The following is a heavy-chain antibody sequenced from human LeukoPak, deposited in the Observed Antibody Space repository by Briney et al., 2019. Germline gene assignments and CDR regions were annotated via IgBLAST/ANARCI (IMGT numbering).Heavy chain of an antibody. J-gene: IGHJ4*02. D-gene: IGHD3-22*01. CDR1: GYSISSGYY. V-gene: IGHV4-38-2*02. CDR3: AREVVTVMGGVTHIDY. CDR2: IYHSGST. Sequence: SETLSLTCTVSGYSISSGYYWGWIRQPPGKGLEWIGSIYHSGSTYYNPSLKSRVTISVDTSKNQFSLKLSSVTAADTAVYYCAREVVTVMGGVTHIDYWGQGTLVTVSS.